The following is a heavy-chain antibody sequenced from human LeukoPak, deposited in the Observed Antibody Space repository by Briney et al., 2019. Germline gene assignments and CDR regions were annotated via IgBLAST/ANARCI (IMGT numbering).Heavy chain of an antibody. V-gene: IGHV4-34*01. CDR1: GGFFSGYY. CDR3: ARGVPAAMHYYYYMDV. J-gene: IGHJ6*03. CDR2: INHSGST. Sequence: SETLSLTCAVYGGFFSGYYWSWIRQPPGKGLGWIGEINHSGSTNYNPSLKSRVTISVDTSKNQFSLKLSSVTAADTAVYYCARGVPAAMHYYYYMDVWGKGTTVTVSS. D-gene: IGHD2-2*01.